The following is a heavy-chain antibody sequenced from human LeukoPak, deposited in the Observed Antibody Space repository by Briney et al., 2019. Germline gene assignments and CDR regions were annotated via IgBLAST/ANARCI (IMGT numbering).Heavy chain of an antibody. CDR3: ARARVAMIVVVAFDY. D-gene: IGHD3-22*01. CDR1: GYTFTSYY. V-gene: IGHV1-46*01. CDR2: INPSGGST. Sequence: PSASVKVSCKASGYTFTSYYMYWVRQAPGQGLEWMGIINPSGGSTSYAQKFQGRVTMTRDTSTSTVYMELSSLRSEDTAVYYCARARVAMIVVVAFDYWGQGTLVTVSS. J-gene: IGHJ4*02.